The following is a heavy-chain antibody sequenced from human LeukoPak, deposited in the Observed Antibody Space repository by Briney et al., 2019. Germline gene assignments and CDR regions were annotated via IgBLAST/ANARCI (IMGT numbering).Heavy chain of an antibody. CDR3: ASISGASWGDY. CDR1: GFTFSTYA. V-gene: IGHV3-30-3*01. D-gene: IGHD3-16*01. CDR2: ISYDGNNI. J-gene: IGHJ4*02. Sequence: TGGSLRLSCAASGFTFSTYALHWVRQAPGKGLEWVAVISYDGNNIYYVDSVKGRLTISRDNSKNTLYLQMNSLRAEDTAVYFCASISGASWGDYWGQGTLVTVSS.